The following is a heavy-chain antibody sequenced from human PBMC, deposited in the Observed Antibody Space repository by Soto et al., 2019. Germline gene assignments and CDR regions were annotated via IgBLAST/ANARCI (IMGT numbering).Heavy chain of an antibody. J-gene: IGHJ1*01. CDR1: GYTFTSYT. D-gene: IGHD2-8*02. CDR2: INAGNGNT. CDR3: ARAVGYGSVGFCYTYFHY. V-gene: IGHV1-3*01. Sequence: QGQLVQSGAEVKKPGASVKVSCKASGYTFTSYTVHWLLQAPGQGLEWMGWINAGNGNTKYSEKFQGRVTISRDTSASTASMDLSSLTSEDTAIYYCARAVGYGSVGFCYTYFHYWGQGTLVRVSS.